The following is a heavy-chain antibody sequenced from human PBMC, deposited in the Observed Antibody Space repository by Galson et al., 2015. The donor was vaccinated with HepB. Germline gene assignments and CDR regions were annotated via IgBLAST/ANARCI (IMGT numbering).Heavy chain of an antibody. CDR3: ASSFGGYCSGGSCLSY. CDR1: GFTVSSNY. V-gene: IGHV3-53*01. Sequence: SLRLSCAASGFTVSSNYMSWVRQAPGKGLEWVSVIYSGGSTYYADSVKGRFTISRDNSKNTLYLQMNSLRAEDTAVYYCASSFGGYCSGGSCLSYWGQGSLVTVSS. J-gene: IGHJ4*02. D-gene: IGHD2-15*01. CDR2: IYSGGST.